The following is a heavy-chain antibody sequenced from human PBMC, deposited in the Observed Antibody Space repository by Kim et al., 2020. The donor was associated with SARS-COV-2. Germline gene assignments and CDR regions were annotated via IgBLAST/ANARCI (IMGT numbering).Heavy chain of an antibody. CDR1: GYPFSGFY. Sequence: ASVKVSCKTSGYPFSGFYIHWVRQAPGRGLEWMGWISPNNGATKYAEASQGRVTMTRDTSINTVYMELSRLKSDDTAIYFCARGSDYHGLDVWGQGTTVTVSS. CDR3: ARGSDYHGLDV. J-gene: IGHJ6*02. V-gene: IGHV1-2*02. CDR2: ISPNNGAT.